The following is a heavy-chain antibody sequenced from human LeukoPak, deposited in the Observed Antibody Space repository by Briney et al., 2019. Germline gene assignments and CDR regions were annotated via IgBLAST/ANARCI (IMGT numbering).Heavy chain of an antibody. CDR1: GFTFSSYG. Sequence: GGSLRLSCAASGFTFSSYGMHWVRQAPGKGLEWVAVISYDGSNKYYADSVKGRFTISRDNSKNTPNLQVNSLRAEDTAVYYCAKMRTPTAHSGDAFDIWGQGTMVTVSS. CDR3: AKMRTPTAHSGDAFDI. V-gene: IGHV3-30*18. D-gene: IGHD4-17*01. J-gene: IGHJ3*02. CDR2: ISYDGSNK.